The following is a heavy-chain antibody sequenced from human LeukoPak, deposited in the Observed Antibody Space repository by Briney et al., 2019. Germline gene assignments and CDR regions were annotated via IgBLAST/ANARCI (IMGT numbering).Heavy chain of an antibody. CDR1: GGSISSYY. Sequence: PSETLSLTCTVSGGSISSYYWSWIRQPPGKGLEWIGYIYYSGSTYYNPSLKSRVTISVDTSKNQFSLKLSSVTAADTAVYYCARAYGSGRSRDQFDYWGQGTLVTVSS. V-gene: IGHV4-30-4*08. D-gene: IGHD3-10*01. CDR2: IYYSGST. J-gene: IGHJ4*02. CDR3: ARAYGSGRSRDQFDY.